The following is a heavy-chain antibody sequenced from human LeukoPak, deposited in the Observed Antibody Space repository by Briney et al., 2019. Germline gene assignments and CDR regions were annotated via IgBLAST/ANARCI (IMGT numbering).Heavy chain of an antibody. J-gene: IGHJ4*02. D-gene: IGHD3-10*01. Sequence: PSETLSLTCTVSGGSISSRNYYWGWIRQPPGKVLEWIGSMYHTGNIYHNPSLESRASISVDTSKNQLSVRLSSVTAADTAVYYCARHLYYDGSGSRYFDCWGQGTLVTVSS. CDR2: MYHTGNI. CDR3: ARHLYYDGSGSRYFDC. V-gene: IGHV4-39*01. CDR1: GGSISSRNYY.